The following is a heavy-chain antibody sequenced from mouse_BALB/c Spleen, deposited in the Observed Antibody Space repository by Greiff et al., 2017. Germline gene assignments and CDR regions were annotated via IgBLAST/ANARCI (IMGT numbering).Heavy chain of an antibody. Sequence: EVQLQQSGAELVRSGASVKLSCTASGFNIKDYYMHRVKQRPEQGLEWIGWIDPETGDTEYAPKFQGKATMTADTSSNTAYLQLSSLTSEDTAVYYCNAWGGNYFPFDYWGQGTTRTVSS. J-gene: IGHJ2*01. CDR2: IDPETGDT. V-gene: IGHV14-4*02. D-gene: IGHD2-1*01. CDR1: GFNIKDYY. CDR3: NAWGGNYFPFDY.